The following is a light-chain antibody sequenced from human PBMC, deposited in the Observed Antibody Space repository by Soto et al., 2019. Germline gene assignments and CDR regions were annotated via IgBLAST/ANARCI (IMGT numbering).Light chain of an antibody. CDR3: QQYGSSPRT. J-gene: IGKJ1*01. Sequence: EIELTQSQGTLSLSPGERATLSCRASQSVSSSYLAWYQQKPGQAPRLRIYGASSRATGIPDRLSGSGSGTDFTLTISRLEPQDFAGYYCQQYGSSPRTFGQGTKVEIK. V-gene: IGKV3-20*01. CDR2: GAS. CDR1: QSVSSSY.